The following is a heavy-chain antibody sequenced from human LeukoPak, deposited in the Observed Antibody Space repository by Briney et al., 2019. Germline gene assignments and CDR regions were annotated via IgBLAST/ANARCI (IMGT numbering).Heavy chain of an antibody. D-gene: IGHD2-2*01. CDR1: GFTFSSYW. J-gene: IGHJ6*02. V-gene: IGHV3-30*02. CDR2: IRYDGSNK. Sequence: GGSLRLSCAASGFTFSSYWMHWVRQAPGKGLVWVACIRYDGSNKNYADSVKGRFTISRDNSKNTLYLQMKSLRAEDTAVYYCAKELEYCSSTSCYDYYYGMDVWGQGTTVTVPS. CDR3: AKELEYCSSTSCYDYYYGMDV.